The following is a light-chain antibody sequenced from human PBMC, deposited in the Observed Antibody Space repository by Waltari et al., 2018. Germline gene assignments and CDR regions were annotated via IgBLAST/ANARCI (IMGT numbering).Light chain of an antibody. CDR2: RND. V-gene: IGLV1-47*01. J-gene: IGLJ1*01. CDR1: SSNFGSNF. Sequence: QSVLTQPPSASGTPGQRVTISCTGSSSNFGSNFVYWYQQLPGTAPKLLIYRNDMRPSGVPDRFSGSKSDTSASLAISDLRSEDEADYYCAAWDDSLTGFVFGTGTEVTAL. CDR3: AAWDDSLTGFV.